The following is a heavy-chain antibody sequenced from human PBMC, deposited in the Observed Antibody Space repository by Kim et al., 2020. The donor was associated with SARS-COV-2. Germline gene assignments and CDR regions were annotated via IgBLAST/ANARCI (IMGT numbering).Heavy chain of an antibody. CDR1: GFTFSSYA. Sequence: GGSLRLSCAASGFTFSSYAMHWVRQAPGKGLEWVAVISYDGSNKYYADSVKGRFTISRDNSKNTLYLQMNSLRAEDTAVYYCARDLSPGGVTTHDAFDIWGQGTMVTVSS. D-gene: IGHD3-16*01. J-gene: IGHJ3*02. CDR2: ISYDGSNK. V-gene: IGHV3-30*04. CDR3: ARDLSPGGVTTHDAFDI.